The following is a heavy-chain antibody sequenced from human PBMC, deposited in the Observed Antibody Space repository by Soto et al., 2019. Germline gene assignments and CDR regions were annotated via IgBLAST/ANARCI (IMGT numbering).Heavy chain of an antibody. Sequence: PGGSLRLSCAASGFTFSSYAMSWVRQAPGKGLEWVSAISGSGGSTYYADSVKGRFTISRDSSKNTLYLQMNSLRAEDTAVYYCASQWLRFFYYYYGMDVWGQGTTVTVSS. CDR1: GFTFSSYA. CDR2: ISGSGGST. D-gene: IGHD5-12*01. J-gene: IGHJ6*02. V-gene: IGHV3-23*01. CDR3: ASQWLRFFYYYYGMDV.